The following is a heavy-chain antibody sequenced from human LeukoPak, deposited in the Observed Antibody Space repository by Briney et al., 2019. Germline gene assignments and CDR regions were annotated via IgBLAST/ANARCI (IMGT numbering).Heavy chain of an antibody. Sequence: GGSLRLSCAASGFTFSDHYMDWVRQAPGKGLEWVGRSRNKANSYTTEYAASVKGRFTISRDDSKNSLYLQMNSLKTEDTAVYYCARVIRRYSGSYDIDYWGQGTLVTVSS. CDR3: ARVIRRYSGSYDIDY. J-gene: IGHJ4*02. CDR2: SRNKANSYTT. CDR1: GFTFSDHY. D-gene: IGHD1-26*01. V-gene: IGHV3-72*01.